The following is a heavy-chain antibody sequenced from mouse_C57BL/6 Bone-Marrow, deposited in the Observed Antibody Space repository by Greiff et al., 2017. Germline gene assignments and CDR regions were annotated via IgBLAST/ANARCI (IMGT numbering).Heavy chain of an antibody. V-gene: IGHV1-82*01. Sequence: QVQLKQSGPELVKPGASVKISCKASGYAFSSSWMNWVKQRPGKGLEWIGRIYPGDGDTNYNGKFKGKATLTADKSSSTAYMQRSSLTSEDSAVYFWARAPIYYYSSRYFDVWGTGTTVTVSS. J-gene: IGHJ1*03. CDR2: IYPGDGDT. CDR1: GYAFSSSW. CDR3: ARAPIYYYSSRYFDV. D-gene: IGHD1-1*01.